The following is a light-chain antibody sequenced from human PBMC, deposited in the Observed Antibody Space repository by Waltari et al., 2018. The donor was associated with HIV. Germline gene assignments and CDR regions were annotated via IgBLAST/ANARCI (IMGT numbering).Light chain of an antibody. CDR3: QQYYSPPYT. CDR1: QTILYTYKNKDS. Sequence: EIVMIQSPDSLAVSLGERATINCKSSQTILYTYKNKDSLAWYQQRPGQPPKLLIYWASTRESGVPDRFTGSGSGTDFTLTISSLQAEDVAVYYCQQYYSPPYTFGQGTELQIK. V-gene: IGKV4-1*01. J-gene: IGKJ2*01. CDR2: WAS.